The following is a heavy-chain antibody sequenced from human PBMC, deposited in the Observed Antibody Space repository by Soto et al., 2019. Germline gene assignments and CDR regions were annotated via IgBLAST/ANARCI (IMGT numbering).Heavy chain of an antibody. CDR1: GGSFSGYS. J-gene: IGHJ4*02. CDR3: ARGLFSETHYSGGWYFFDY. V-gene: IGHV4-34*01. CDR2: INDGGSA. Sequence: QVQLQQWGAGLLKPSETLSLTCAVYGGSFSGYSWTWIRQSPGKGLEWIGQINDGGSANYNPSLTSRVTISVDTSNNEFFLELSSVTAADTAVYYCARGLFSETHYSGGWYFFDYWGQGTLVTVSS. D-gene: IGHD1-26*01.